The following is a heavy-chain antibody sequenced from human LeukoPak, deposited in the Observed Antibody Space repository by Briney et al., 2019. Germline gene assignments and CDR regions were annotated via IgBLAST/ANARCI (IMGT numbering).Heavy chain of an antibody. CDR2: INHNAEMI. J-gene: IGHJ4*02. D-gene: IGHD3-9*01. Sequence: PGGSLRLSCEGSGFPFGSYVMSWVRQAPGKGLEWIAYINHNAEMIFYPDSVKGRFTISRDNPKKSLYLQMNALRYEDTAIYYCARDHDWAFDLWGQGTLVTVSS. V-gene: IGHV3-48*02. CDR3: ARDHDWAFDL. CDR1: GFPFGSYV.